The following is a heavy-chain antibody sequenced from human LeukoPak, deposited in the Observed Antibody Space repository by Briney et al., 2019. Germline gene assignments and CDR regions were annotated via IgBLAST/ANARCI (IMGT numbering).Heavy chain of an antibody. D-gene: IGHD6-13*01. Sequence: SETLSLTCTVSGGSISSSSYYWGWIRQPPGKGLEWIGSIYYSGSTYYNPSLKSRVTISVDTSKNQFSLKLSSVTAADTAVYYRARGAIAGDLFDYWGQGTLVTVSS. CDR1: GGSISSSSYY. J-gene: IGHJ4*02. V-gene: IGHV4-39*07. CDR3: ARGAIAGDLFDY. CDR2: IYYSGST.